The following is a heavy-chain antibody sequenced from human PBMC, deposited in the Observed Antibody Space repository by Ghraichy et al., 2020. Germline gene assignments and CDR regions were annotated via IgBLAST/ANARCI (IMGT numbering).Heavy chain of an antibody. J-gene: IGHJ3*01. CDR2: MYYTGNR. V-gene: IGHV4-39*01. CDR3: TRLGPYYFDRGAFDV. D-gene: IGHD3-10*02. CDR1: GGSVATSSYY. Sequence: SETLSLHCTVSGGSVATSSYYWGWIRQPPGKGLERLGIMYYTGNRYYNPSLKSQITISVDAPKNQISLDLRSVTAADTAVYFCTRLGPYYFDRGAFDVWGQGTVVAVSA.